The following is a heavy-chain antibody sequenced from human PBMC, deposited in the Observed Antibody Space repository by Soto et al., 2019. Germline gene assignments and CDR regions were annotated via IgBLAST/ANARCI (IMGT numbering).Heavy chain of an antibody. CDR2: IGGSGAST. V-gene: IGHV3-23*01. D-gene: IGHD3-10*01. CDR1: GFTFSSYA. J-gene: IGHJ5*02. Sequence: LGLSCAASGFTFSSYAMSWVRQAPGKGLEWVSAIGGSGASTYYADSVKGRFTISRDNSKNTLYLQMNSLRAEDTAVYYCAREADYGSGSYFVSWFDPWGQGTLVTVSS. CDR3: AREADYGSGSYFVSWFDP.